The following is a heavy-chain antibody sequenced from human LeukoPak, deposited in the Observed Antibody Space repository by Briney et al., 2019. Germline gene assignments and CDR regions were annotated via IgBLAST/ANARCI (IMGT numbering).Heavy chain of an antibody. D-gene: IGHD3-9*01. V-gene: IGHV1-69*01. CDR3: ARNQYYDILTGYLPLGY. Sequence: GSSVKVSCKASGGTFSSYAISWVRQAPGQGLEWMGGIIPIFGTANYAQKFQGRVTITADESTSTAYMELSSLRSEDTAVYYCARNQYYDILTGYLPLGYWGQGTLVTVSS. CDR2: IIPIFGTA. CDR1: GGTFSSYA. J-gene: IGHJ4*02.